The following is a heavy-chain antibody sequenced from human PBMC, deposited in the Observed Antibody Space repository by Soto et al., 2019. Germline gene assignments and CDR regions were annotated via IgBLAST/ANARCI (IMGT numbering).Heavy chain of an antibody. D-gene: IGHD3-10*01. Sequence: EVQLVESGGGLVQPGGSLRLSCEASGFTFNSYWMHWVRQAPGKGLVWVSRINTDGNRTSYADSVKGRFTISRDNAKNTMYLQMHSPRAEDTAVYYCVRDLIPSGSSYLAYWGQGNLVTVSS. J-gene: IGHJ4*02. CDR2: INTDGNRT. CDR1: GFTFNSYW. CDR3: VRDLIPSGSSYLAY. V-gene: IGHV3-74*01.